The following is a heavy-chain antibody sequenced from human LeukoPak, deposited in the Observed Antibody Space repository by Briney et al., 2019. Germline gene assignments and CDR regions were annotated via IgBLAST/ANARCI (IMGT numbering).Heavy chain of an antibody. CDR1: GFSVSSNY. J-gene: IGHJ4*02. CDR3: ARGYCSGGSCFVCDN. CDR2: INWNGGSI. V-gene: IGHV3-20*04. Sequence: GGSLRLSCAASGFSVSSNYISWVRQGPGKGLEWVSGINWNGGSIGYADSVKGRFTISRDNAKNSLYLEMNSLRAEDTALYYCARGYCSGGSCFVCDNWGQGTLVTVSS. D-gene: IGHD2-15*01.